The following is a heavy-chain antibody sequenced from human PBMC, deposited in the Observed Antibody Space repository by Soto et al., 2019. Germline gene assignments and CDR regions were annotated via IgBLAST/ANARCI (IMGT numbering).Heavy chain of an antibody. V-gene: IGHV3-9*01. D-gene: IGHD2-2*03. J-gene: IGHJ5*02. CDR3: AKASIGGYCSSTSCYELGNWFDP. CDR1: GFTFDDYA. CDR2: ISWNSGSI. Sequence: GGSLRLSCAASGFTFDDYAMHWVRQAPGKGLEWVSGISWNSGSIGYADSVKGRFTISRDNAKNSLYLQMNSLRAEDTALYYCAKASIGGYCSSTSCYELGNWFDPWGQGTLVTVSS.